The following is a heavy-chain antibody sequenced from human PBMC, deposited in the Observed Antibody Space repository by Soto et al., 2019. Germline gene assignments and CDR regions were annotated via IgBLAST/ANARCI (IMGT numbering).Heavy chain of an antibody. CDR1: GYSFTNYW. Sequence: XDSLSISCKGSGYSFTNYWIGLVRQMPGKGLEWMGIINPADSDTRYSPSFQGQVTVPVDKSISTAYLQRGSLKASDTAMYYCVRPDSTGYYSHWGQGTPVTVSS. D-gene: IGHD3-9*01. CDR2: INPADSDT. J-gene: IGHJ4*02. CDR3: VRPDSTGYYSH. V-gene: IGHV5-51*01.